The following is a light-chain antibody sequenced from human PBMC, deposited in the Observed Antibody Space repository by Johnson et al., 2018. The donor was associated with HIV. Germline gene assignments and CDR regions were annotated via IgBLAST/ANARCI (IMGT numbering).Light chain of an antibody. V-gene: IGLV1-51*01. J-gene: IGLJ1*01. Sequence: QSVLTQSPSVSAAPGQKVTISCSGSNSNIGNNYISWYQQLPRTAPKLLIYDTYKRPSGIPDRFSGSKSGTSATLGITGLQTGDEADYYCGTWDSSLSAQVFGAGTKVTVL. CDR3: GTWDSSLSAQV. CDR1: NSNIGNNY. CDR2: DTY.